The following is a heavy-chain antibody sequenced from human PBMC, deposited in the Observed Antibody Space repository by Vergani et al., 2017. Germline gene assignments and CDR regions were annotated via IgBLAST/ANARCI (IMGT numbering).Heavy chain of an antibody. D-gene: IGHD3-22*01. CDR3: ARMSNFYDSIVYPFDY. V-gene: IGHV2-70*15. J-gene: IGHJ4*02. CDR1: GYSLSTSGMC. CDR2: IDWDDDK. Sequence: QVTLRESGPALVKHTQTLTLTCTFSGYSLSTSGMCVSWIRQPPGKALEWLARIDWDDDKYYSTSLKTRLTISKATSKNQVVLTMTNMDPVDTATYYCARMSNFYDSIVYPFDYWSQGTLVTVSS.